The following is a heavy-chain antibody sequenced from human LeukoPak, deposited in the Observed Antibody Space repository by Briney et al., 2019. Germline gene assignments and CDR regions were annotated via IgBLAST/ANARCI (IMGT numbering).Heavy chain of an antibody. CDR1: VYSFTAFY. V-gene: IGHV1-2*02. D-gene: IGHD3-22*01. Sequence: ASVNVSCKTSVYSFTAFYIHWVRQAPGQGLEWMGWIHPRRGDTNYAQKFQGRVTMTRDTSSSTAYMELSRLRSDDTAVYYCGRGLRYYYDSSSYTNWFDPWGQGTLVTVSS. CDR3: GRGLRYYYDSSSYTNWFDP. J-gene: IGHJ5*02. CDR2: IHPRRGDT.